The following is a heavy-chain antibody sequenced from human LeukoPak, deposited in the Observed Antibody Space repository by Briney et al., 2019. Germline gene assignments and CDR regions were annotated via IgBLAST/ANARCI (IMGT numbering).Heavy chain of an antibody. CDR3: ARETYRDAWYGDV. CDR1: GGSISSGGYS. V-gene: IGHV4-30-2*01. D-gene: IGHD6-13*01. CDR2: IYHSGST. J-gene: IGHJ4*02. Sequence: PSETLSLTCAVSGGSISSGGYSWSWIRQPPGKGLEWIGYIYHSGSTYYNPSLKSRVTMSVDTSKNQFSLKLSSVTVADTAVYYCARETYRDAWYGDVWGQGTPIAVSS.